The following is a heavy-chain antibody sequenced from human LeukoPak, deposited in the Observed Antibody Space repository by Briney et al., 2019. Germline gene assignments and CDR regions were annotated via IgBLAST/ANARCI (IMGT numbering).Heavy chain of an antibody. Sequence: ASVKVSCKSSGYKLTSHGISWVRQAPGQGLKWMGWIGPYNGNTKYAQKFQGRVTVTTDTSTSTAYMELRSLRSDDTAVYFCARAVLGGPTVYYNYYHMDVWGKGTTVTVSS. D-gene: IGHD1-26*01. CDR3: ARAVLGGPTVYYNYYHMDV. V-gene: IGHV1-18*01. CDR1: GYKLTSHG. J-gene: IGHJ6*03. CDR2: IGPYNGNT.